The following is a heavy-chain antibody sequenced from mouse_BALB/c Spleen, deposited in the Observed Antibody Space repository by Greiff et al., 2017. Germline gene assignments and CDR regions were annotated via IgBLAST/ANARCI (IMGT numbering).Heavy chain of an antibody. D-gene: IGHD4-1*01. CDR2: ISSGGSYT. CDR1: GFTFSSYA. Sequence: EVQGVESGGGLVKPGGSLKLSCAASGFTFSSYAMSWVRQSPEKRLEWVAEISSGGSYTYYPDTVTGRFTISRDNAKNTLYLEMSSLRSEDTAMYYCARGMGGGNYWGQGTTLTVSS. J-gene: IGHJ2*01. CDR3: ARGMGGGNY. V-gene: IGHV5-9-4*01.